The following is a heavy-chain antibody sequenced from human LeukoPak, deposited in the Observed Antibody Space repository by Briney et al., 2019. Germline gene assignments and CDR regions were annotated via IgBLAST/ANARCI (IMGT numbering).Heavy chain of an antibody. J-gene: IGHJ4*02. D-gene: IGHD3-3*01. CDR2: INPSGGST. CDR1: GYTFTSYY. Sequence: ASVKVSCKASGYTFTSYYMHWVRQAPGQGLEWMGIINPSGGSTSYAQKFQGRVTMTRDTSTSTVYMELSSLRSEDTAVYYRAREGSIFGVVIIRKFDYWGQGTLVTVSS. CDR3: AREGSIFGVVIIRKFDY. V-gene: IGHV1-46*01.